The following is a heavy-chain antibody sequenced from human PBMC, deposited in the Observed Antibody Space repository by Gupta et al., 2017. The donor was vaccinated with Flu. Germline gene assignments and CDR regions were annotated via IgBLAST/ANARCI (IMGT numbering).Heavy chain of an antibody. CDR1: GGSISSSSYY. CDR2: IYYSGST. Sequence: QLQLQESGPGLVKPSETLPLPCTVSGGSISSSSYYWGWIRQPPGKGLEWIESIYYSGSTYYNPSLKSRVTISVDTSKNKFSLKLSFVTDADTAVYYCVSGKNMVRGVMLWSWFDPWGQGTLVTVSS. J-gene: IGHJ5*02. V-gene: IGHV4-39*01. CDR3: VSGKNMVRGVMLWSWFDP. D-gene: IGHD3-10*01.